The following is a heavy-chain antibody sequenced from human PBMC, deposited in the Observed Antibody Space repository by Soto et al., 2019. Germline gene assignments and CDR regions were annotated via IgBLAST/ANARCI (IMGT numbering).Heavy chain of an antibody. D-gene: IGHD3-22*01. J-gene: IGHJ3*02. V-gene: IGHV1-18*01. CDR2: ISAYNGNT. CDR1: GYTFTSYC. Sequence: ASVKVSCKASGYTFTSYCISWVLQAPGQGLEWMGWISAYNGNTNYAQKLQGRVTMTTDTSTSTAYMELRSLRSDDTAVYYCARHDSSGYYRRSGAFDIWGQGTMVTVSS. CDR3: ARHDSSGYYRRSGAFDI.